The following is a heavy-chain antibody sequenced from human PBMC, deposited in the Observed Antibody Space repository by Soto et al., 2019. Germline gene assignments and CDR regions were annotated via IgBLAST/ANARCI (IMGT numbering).Heavy chain of an antibody. V-gene: IGHV3-21*01. CDR2: ISSSSSYI. CDR3: ARIGSLGNGMDV. D-gene: IGHD3-10*01. Sequence: GGSLRLSCAASGFTFSSYSMNWVRQAPGKGLEWVSSISSSSSYIYYADSVKGRFTISRDNAKNSLYLQMNSLRAEDTAVYYCARIGSLGNGMDVWGQGTTVTVSS. J-gene: IGHJ6*02. CDR1: GFTFSSYS.